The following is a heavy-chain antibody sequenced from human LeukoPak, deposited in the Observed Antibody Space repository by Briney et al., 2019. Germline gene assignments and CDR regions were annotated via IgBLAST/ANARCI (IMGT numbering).Heavy chain of an antibody. CDR1: GFTFSRYS. CDR3: ATDSGYAFDY. D-gene: IGHD5-12*01. V-gene: IGHV3-48*02. CDR2: ISSSSSTI. Sequence: PGGSLRLSCAASGFTFSRYSMNWVRQAPGKGLEWVSYISSSSSTIYYADSVKGRFTISRDNAKNSLYLQMNSLSDEDTAVYYCATDSGYAFDYWGQGTLVTVSS. J-gene: IGHJ4*02.